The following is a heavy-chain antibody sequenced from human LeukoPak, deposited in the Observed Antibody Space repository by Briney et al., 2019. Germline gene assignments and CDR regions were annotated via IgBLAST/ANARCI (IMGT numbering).Heavy chain of an antibody. Sequence: PGGSLRLSCAASGFTFSNSAMHWVRQAPGKGLEWVSANSVSGGGTYYADSVKGRFTISRDNSKNTLYLQMNSLRADDTAVYYCANQKVVLPPLWGQGTLVTVSS. CDR1: GFTFSNSA. CDR2: NSVSGGGT. V-gene: IGHV3-23*01. CDR3: ANQKVVLPPL. J-gene: IGHJ4*02. D-gene: IGHD2-2*01.